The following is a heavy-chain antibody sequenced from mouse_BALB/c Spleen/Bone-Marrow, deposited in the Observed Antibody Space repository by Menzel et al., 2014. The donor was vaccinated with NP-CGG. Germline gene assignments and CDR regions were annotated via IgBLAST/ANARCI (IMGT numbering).Heavy chain of an antibody. Sequence: LKESGAELVKPGASVKLSCKASGYTFTSYYLYWVKQRPGQGLEWIGEINPSNGGTNFNERFKSKASLTVDKSSSTAYMQLNSLTSEDSAVYYCTRRSLLSDYYSMDYWGQGTSVTVSS. CDR1: GYTFTSYY. J-gene: IGHJ4*01. D-gene: IGHD2-10*01. V-gene: IGHV1S81*02. CDR2: INPSNGGT. CDR3: TRRSLLSDYYSMDY.